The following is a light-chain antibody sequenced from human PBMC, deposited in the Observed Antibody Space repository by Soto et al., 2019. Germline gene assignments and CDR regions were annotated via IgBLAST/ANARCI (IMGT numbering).Light chain of an antibody. CDR3: QSYDNSLRGV. J-gene: IGLJ3*02. V-gene: IGLV1-40*01. Sequence: QSVLTQPPSVSGAPGQRVTISCAGSTSNIGAGYDVHWYQQLPGTAPKLLIYGNNNRPSGVPDRFSGSKSGTSASLAITGLQLEDEADYYCQSYDNSLRGVFGGGTKLTVL. CDR1: TSNIGAGYD. CDR2: GNN.